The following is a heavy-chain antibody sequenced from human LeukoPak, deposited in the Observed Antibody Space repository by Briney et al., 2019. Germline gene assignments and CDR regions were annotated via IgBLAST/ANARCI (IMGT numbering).Heavy chain of an antibody. CDR1: GFTFRSYA. D-gene: IGHD1-26*01. V-gene: IGHV3-30*04. J-gene: IGHJ4*02. CDR2: ISYDGSNK. CDR3: AREVGGSPVSFDY. Sequence: PGGSLRLSCAASGFTFRSYAMHWVRQAPGKGLEWVAVISYDGSNKYYADSVKGRFTISRDNSKNTLYLQMNSLRAEDTAVYYCAREVGGSPVSFDYWGQGTLVTVSS.